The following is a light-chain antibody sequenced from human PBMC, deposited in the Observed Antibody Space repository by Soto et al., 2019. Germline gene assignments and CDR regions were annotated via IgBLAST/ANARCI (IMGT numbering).Light chain of an antibody. CDR3: NSRGGSRPYYV. CDR1: SSDIGAYNS. Sequence: QSALTQPASVSGSHGQSITISCTGTSSDIGAYNSVSWYQQYPGRAPKLMIYEFSNRPSGVSARFSASKSGNTASLTISGLQAEDEADYYCNSRGGSRPYYVFGTGTKLTVL. J-gene: IGLJ1*01. CDR2: EFS. V-gene: IGLV2-14*01.